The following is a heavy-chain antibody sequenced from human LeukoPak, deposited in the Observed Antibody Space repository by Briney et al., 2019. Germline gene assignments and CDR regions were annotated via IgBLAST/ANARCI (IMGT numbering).Heavy chain of an antibody. J-gene: IGHJ4*02. CDR3: AKGGASVTRYVDY. CDR1: GFTFSDYY. Sequence: GGSLRLSCVASGFTFSDYYMTWIRQAPGKGLEWVSYITGGTTIYYADSVKGRFTISRDNSQNTLYLQMNSLRPEDTAVYYCAKGGASVTRYVDYWGREPWSPSPQ. V-gene: IGHV3-69-1*01. CDR2: ITGGTTI. D-gene: IGHD4-17*01.